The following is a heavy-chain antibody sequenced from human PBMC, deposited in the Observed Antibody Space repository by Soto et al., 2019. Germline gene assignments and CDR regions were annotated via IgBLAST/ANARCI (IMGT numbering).Heavy chain of an antibody. V-gene: IGHV4-4*02. J-gene: IGHJ4*02. Sequence: PSETLSLTCTVSGGSMSSSNWWNWVRQPPGKGLEWIGETHHSGSTYYNPSLKSRVTISIDRSKNQFSLKLSSVTAADTAVYYCARVPDYWGQGILVTVSS. D-gene: IGHD2-2*01. CDR2: THHSGST. CDR1: GGSMSSSNW. CDR3: ARVPDY.